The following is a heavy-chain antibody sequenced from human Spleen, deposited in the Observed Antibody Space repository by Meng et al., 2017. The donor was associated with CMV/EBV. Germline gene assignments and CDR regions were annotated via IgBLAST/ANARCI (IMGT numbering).Heavy chain of an antibody. CDR3: ARGEAEGVVMISSGMDV. CDR1: GYTFTGYY. J-gene: IGHJ6*02. V-gene: IGHV1-2*02. D-gene: IGHD3-3*01. Sequence: ASVKVSCKASGYTFTGYYMHWVRQAPGQGLEWMGWINPNSGGTNYAQKFQGRVTMTRDTSISTAYMELSRLRSDDTAVYYCARGEAEGVVMISSGMDVWGQGTTVTVSS. CDR2: INPNSGGT.